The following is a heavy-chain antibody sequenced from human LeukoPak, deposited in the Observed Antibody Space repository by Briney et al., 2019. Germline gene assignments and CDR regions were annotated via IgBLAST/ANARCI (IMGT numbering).Heavy chain of an antibody. CDR2: ISAYNGNT. D-gene: IGHD1-26*01. CDR1: GYTFTSSG. CDR3: ARRVGATTLGLAWFDP. Sequence: GASVRVSCKASGYTFTSSGISWVRQAPGQGLEWMGWISAYNGNTNYAQKLQGRVTMTTDTSTSTAYMELRSLRSDDTAVYYCARRVGATTLGLAWFDPWGQGTLVTVSS. J-gene: IGHJ5*02. V-gene: IGHV1-18*01.